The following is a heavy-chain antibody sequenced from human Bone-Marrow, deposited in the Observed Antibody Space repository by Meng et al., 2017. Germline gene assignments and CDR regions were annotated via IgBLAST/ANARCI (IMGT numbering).Heavy chain of an antibody. J-gene: IGHJ4*01. CDR3: ARAAYYYDSSGYYDH. V-gene: IGHV3-30*01. CDR2: ISYDGSNK. D-gene: IGHD3-22*01. CDR1: GFTFSSYA. Sequence: GESLKISCAASGFTFSSYAMHWVRQAPGKGLEWVAVISYDGSNKYYADSVKGRFTISRDNSKNTLYLQMNSLRAEDTAVYYCARAAYYYDSSGYYDHWGQGTQVTVSS.